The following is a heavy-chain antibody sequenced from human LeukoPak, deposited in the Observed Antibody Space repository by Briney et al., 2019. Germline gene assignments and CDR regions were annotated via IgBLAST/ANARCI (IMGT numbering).Heavy chain of an antibody. Sequence: GVSLRLSCAASGFTFYTYAMTWVRQAPGKGLEWVSAISRSGFSTHYADSVRGRFTISRDNSKNAVHLQMNSLRGEDTAVYYCAKNFASGNAFYDYWGRGAPVTV. J-gene: IGHJ4*02. D-gene: IGHD3-10*01. CDR2: ISRSGFST. CDR3: AKNFASGNAFYDY. V-gene: IGHV3-23*01. CDR1: GFTFYTYA.